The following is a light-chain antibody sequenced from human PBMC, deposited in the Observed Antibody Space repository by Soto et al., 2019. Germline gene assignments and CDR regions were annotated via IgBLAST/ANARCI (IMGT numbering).Light chain of an antibody. CDR1: QSVINY. CDR2: DAS. J-gene: IGKJ4*01. CDR3: QQRSNWPLT. Sequence: DIVLTQSPATLSLSPGARATLSCRASQSVINYLAWYQQKPGQAPRLLIYDASNRATGVPVRFSGSGSGTDFTLTIGSLESEHSAVYYCQQRSNWPLTFGGGTKVEI. V-gene: IGKV3-11*01.